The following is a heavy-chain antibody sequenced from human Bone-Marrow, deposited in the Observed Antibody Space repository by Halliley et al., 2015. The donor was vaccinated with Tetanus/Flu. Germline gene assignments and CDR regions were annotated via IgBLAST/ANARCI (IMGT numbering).Heavy chain of an antibody. CDR3: VGTEYSTAYPS. CDR1: GFTFSNYW. V-gene: IGHV3-7*01. CDR2: IDPDGNEK. J-gene: IGHJ1*01. Sequence: SLRLSCVASGFTFSNYWMTWVRQAPGKGLEWVANIDPDGNEKKYVDSVKGRFTISRDNAKNSLYLQMSGLRAEDSALYYCVGTEYSTAYPSWGQGTLVTVSS. D-gene: IGHD2-2*01.